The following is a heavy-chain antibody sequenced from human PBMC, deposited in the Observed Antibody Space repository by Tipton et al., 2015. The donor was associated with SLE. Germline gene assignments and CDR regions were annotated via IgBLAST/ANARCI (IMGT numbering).Heavy chain of an antibody. Sequence: LRLSCAVYGGSFSGYYWSWIRQPPGKGLEWIGEINHSGSTNYNPSLKSRVTISVDTSKNQFSLKLSSVTAADTAVYYCARDRRGYYYYYMDVWGKGTTVTVSS. CDR1: GGSFSGYY. J-gene: IGHJ6*03. CDR2: INHSGST. V-gene: IGHV4-34*01. CDR3: ARDRRGYYYYYMDV.